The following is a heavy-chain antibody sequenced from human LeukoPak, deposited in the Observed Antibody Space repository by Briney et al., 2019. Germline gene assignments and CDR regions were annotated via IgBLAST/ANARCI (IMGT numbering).Heavy chain of an antibody. Sequence: PGGSLRLSCAASGFMFSDYYMSWIRQPPGKGLEWVSSISSRDNTIYYADSVTGRLTISRDNGENSLYLQMSSLTAEDTAMYYCARLHPQGPFDYWGQGTLVTVSS. V-gene: IGHV3-11*01. CDR2: ISSRDNTI. CDR1: GFMFSDYY. CDR3: ARLHPQGPFDY. J-gene: IGHJ4*02.